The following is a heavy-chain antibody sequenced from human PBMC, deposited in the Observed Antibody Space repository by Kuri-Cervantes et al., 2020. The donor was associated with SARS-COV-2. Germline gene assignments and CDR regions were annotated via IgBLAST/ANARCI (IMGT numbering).Heavy chain of an antibody. CDR1: GFTFSSYG. J-gene: IGHJ4*02. Sequence: GESLKISCAASGFTFSSYGMHWVRQAPGKGLEWVAFIRYDGSNKYYADSVKGRVTISRDNSKNSLYLQMNSLRAEDTAVYYCANDGGDTVLLFDYWGQGTLVTDSS. CDR2: IRYDGSNK. D-gene: IGHD5-18*01. V-gene: IGHV3-30*02. CDR3: ANDGGDTVLLFDY.